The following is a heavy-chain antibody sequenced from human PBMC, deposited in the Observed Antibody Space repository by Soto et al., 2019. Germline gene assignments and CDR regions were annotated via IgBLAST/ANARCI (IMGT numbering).Heavy chain of an antibody. V-gene: IGHV3-23*01. J-gene: IGHJ6*02. CDR3: AKSRELLRYYGMDV. CDR1: GFTFSSYA. D-gene: IGHD1-7*01. CDR2: ISGSGGST. Sequence: GGSLRLSCAASGFTFSSYAMSWVRQAPGKGLEWVSAISGSGGSTYYADSVKGRFTVSRDNSKSTLYLQMNSLRAEDTAVYYCAKSRELLRYYGMDVWGQGTTVTVSS.